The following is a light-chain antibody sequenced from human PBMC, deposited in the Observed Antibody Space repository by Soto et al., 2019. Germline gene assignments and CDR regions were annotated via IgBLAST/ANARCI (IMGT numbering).Light chain of an antibody. CDR1: HYLGNS. CDR3: QQYDSLPFT. Sequence: DIQMTQSPSSLSASVGDRVTITCQASHYLGNSLSWSQQKPGKAPKLLISDASNLETGVPSRFSASASGTDFTFTISSLQPEDIATYYCQQYDSLPFTFXGGTKVDIK. J-gene: IGKJ4*01. V-gene: IGKV1-33*01. CDR2: DAS.